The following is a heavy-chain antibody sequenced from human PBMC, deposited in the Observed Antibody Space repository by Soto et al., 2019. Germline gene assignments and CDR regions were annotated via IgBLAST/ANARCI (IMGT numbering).Heavy chain of an antibody. J-gene: IGHJ5*02. CDR3: ATLTHLYGRAAPLDA. V-gene: IGHV3-74*01. CDR2: INADGSST. D-gene: IGHD2-21*02. Sequence: EVPLVESGGSLVQPGGSLRLSCAASGFEFNIHWMYWVRQGPGKGLEWVSHINADGSSTNYADSVKGPFVISRDNAKKRELLQMDSLSAEENDLYYCATLTHLYGRAAPLDAWGKGTLVTVSS. CDR1: GFEFNIHW.